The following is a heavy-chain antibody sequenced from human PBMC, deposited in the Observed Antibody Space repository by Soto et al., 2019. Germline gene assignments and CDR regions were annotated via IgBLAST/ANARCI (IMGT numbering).Heavy chain of an antibody. CDR2: ITHSGST. D-gene: IGHD6-19*01. J-gene: IGHJ3*02. CDR1: GGSFSGYY. V-gene: IGHV4-34*01. Sequence: QVQLQQWGAGLLKPSETLSLTCAVYGGSFSGYYWSWIRQPPGKGLEWIGEITHSGSTNYNPSLKSRVTISVDTSTNQFSLKLSSVTAADTAMYYCAGLVGSSGWYYGAFDIWGQGTMVTVSS. CDR3: AGLVGSSGWYYGAFDI.